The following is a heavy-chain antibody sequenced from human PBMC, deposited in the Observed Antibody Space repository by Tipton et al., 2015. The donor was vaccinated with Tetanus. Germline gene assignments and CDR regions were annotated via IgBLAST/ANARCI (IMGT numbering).Heavy chain of an antibody. CDR1: GFTFDDYA. J-gene: IGHJ1*01. CDR2: IGWNSGVI. V-gene: IGHV3-9*01. D-gene: IGHD1-1*01. CDR3: AKDVNWNLRYFQH. Sequence: RSLRLSCAASGFTFDDYAMHWVRQAPGKGLEWVSSIGWNSGVIAYADSVKGRLTISRDNAKNSLYLQMNSLRVEDTAVYYCAKDVNWNLRYFQHWGQGTVVTVSS.